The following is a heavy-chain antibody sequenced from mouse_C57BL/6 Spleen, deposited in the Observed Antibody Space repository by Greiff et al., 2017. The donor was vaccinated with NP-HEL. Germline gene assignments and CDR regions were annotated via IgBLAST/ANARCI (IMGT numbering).Heavy chain of an antibody. Sequence: EVKLQESGPGLVKPSQSLSLTCSVTGYSITSGYYWNWIRQFPGNKLEWMGYISYDGSNNYNPSLKNRISITRDTSKNQFFLKLNSVTTEDTATYYCARDQGERGFYFDYWGQGTTLTVSS. CDR1: GYSITSGYY. CDR3: ARDQGERGFYFDY. CDR2: ISYDGSN. J-gene: IGHJ2*01. V-gene: IGHV3-6*01. D-gene: IGHD3-2*02.